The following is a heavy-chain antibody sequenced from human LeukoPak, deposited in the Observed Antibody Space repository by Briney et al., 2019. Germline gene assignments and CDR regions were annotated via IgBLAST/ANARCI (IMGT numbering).Heavy chain of an antibody. CDR2: IRYDGSNK. J-gene: IGHJ4*02. CDR1: GFTFSSYG. D-gene: IGHD1-26*01. CDR3: AKDDVGATKGGYFDY. V-gene: IGHV3-30*02. Sequence: GGSLRLSCAASGFTFSSYGMHWVRQAPGKGLEWVAFIRYDGSNKYYADSVEGRFTISRDNSKNTLYLQMNSLRAEDTAVYYCAKDDVGATKGGYFDYWGQGTLVTVSS.